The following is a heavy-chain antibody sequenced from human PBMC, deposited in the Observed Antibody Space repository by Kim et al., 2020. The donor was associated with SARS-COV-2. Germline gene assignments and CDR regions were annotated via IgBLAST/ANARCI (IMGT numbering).Heavy chain of an antibody. CDR3: AKDLRDIVVVGGATYN. J-gene: IGHJ4*02. D-gene: IGHD2-15*01. V-gene: IGHV3-23*01. CDR1: GFTFSTYA. Sequence: GGSLRLSCAASGFTFSTYAMNWVRQAPGKGLEWVSTIRGSGGSTYYADSVRGRFTISRDNSKNTLYLQMNSLRAEDTAVYYCAKDLRDIVVVGGATYNWGQGTWVTVSS. CDR2: IRGSGGST.